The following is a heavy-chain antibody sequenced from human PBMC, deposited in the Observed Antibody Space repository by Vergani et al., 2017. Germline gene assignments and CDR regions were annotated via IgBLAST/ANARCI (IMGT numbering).Heavy chain of an antibody. D-gene: IGHD6-6*01. J-gene: IGHJ4*02. V-gene: IGHV3-9*01. CDR1: GFTFDDYA. Sequence: EVQLVESGGGLVQPGRSLRLSCAASGFTFDDYAMHWVRQAPGKGLEWVSGISGSGGSTYYADSVKGRFTISRDNAKNSLYLQMNSLRAEDTALYHCARVGPSIAARPPPYWGQGTLVTVSS. CDR3: ARVGPSIAARPPPY. CDR2: ISGSGGST.